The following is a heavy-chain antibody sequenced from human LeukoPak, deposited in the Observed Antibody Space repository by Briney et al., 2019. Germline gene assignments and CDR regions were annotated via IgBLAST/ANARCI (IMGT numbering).Heavy chain of an antibody. J-gene: IGHJ4*02. D-gene: IGHD5-12*01. V-gene: IGHV4-59*08. CDR1: GGSVSSYY. CDR2: ISYTGST. CDR3: ARHKATTIGWPSDY. Sequence: PSETLSLTCTVSGGSVSSYYWSWTRQPPGRGLEWIGYISYTGSTNYNPSLKSRVTISVDTSKNQFSLKLSSVTAADTAVYYCARHKATTIGWPSDYWGQGILVAVSS.